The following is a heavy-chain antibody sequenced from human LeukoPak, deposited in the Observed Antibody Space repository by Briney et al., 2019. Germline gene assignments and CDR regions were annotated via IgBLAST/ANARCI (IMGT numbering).Heavy chain of an antibody. J-gene: IGHJ4*02. CDR3: ASGPYNHGPFDY. CDR2: ISACNGST. D-gene: IGHD1-14*01. CDR1: GYSLTSYG. V-gene: IGHV1-18*01. Sequence: GASVKVSCKTSGYSLTSYGISWVRQAPGQGLEWMGWISACNGSTNYAQKVQGRVTITTDTSTSTAYMERRSLRSDDTAVYYCASGPYNHGPFDYWGQGPLVTVSS.